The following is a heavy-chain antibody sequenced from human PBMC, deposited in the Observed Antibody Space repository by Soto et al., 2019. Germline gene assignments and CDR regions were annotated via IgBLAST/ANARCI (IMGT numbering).Heavy chain of an antibody. CDR2: ISYDGSNK. D-gene: IGHD1-7*01. J-gene: IGHJ6*02. Sequence: QPGGSLRLSCAASGFTFSSYAMHWVRQAPGKGLEWVAVISYDGSNKYYADSVKGRFTISRDNSKNTLYLQMNSLRAEDTAVYYCARDYPYLYWNYKPASGMDVWGQGTTVTVSS. CDR3: ARDYPYLYWNYKPASGMDV. V-gene: IGHV3-30-3*01. CDR1: GFTFSSYA.